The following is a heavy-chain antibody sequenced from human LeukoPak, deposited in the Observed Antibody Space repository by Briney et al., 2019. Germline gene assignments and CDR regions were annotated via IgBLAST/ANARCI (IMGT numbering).Heavy chain of an antibody. J-gene: IGHJ4*02. CDR2: IYYSGST. CDR3: ARVSRDDSGSYYSHFDY. D-gene: IGHD3-10*01. V-gene: IGHV4-30-4*01. CDR1: GGSISSGDYY. Sequence: PSQTLSLTCTVSGGSISSGDYYWSWIRQPPGKGLEWLGYIYYSGSTYYNPSLKSRITMSVDTSKNQFTLKLSSVTAADTAVYYCARVSRDDSGSYYSHFDYWGQGTLVTVSS.